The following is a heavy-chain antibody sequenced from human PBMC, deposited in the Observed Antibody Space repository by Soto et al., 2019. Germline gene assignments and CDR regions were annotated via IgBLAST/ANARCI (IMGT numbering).Heavy chain of an antibody. Sequence: SETLSLTXAVYGGSFSGYYWSWIRQPPGKGLEWIGEINHSGSTNYNPSLKSRVTISVDTSKNQFSLKLSSVTAADTAVYYCARWGMHFDWSRHSYYYYYGMDVWGQGTTVTVSS. CDR1: GGSFSGYY. J-gene: IGHJ6*02. CDR3: ARWGMHFDWSRHSYYYYYGMDV. V-gene: IGHV4-34*01. CDR2: INHSGST. D-gene: IGHD3-9*01.